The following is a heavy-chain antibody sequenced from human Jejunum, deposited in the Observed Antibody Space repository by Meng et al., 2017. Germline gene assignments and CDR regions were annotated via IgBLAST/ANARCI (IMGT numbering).Heavy chain of an antibody. CDR3: VRGSIDWYLDY. D-gene: IGHD3-9*01. CDR2: TSSDGNTN. V-gene: IGHV3-30*01. Sequence: QVRLVESGGGVVQPGRSLRLSCAASGFPFSSHKMYWVRQAPGKGLEWVAVTSSDGNTNYYADSVKGRFTISRDNSKNTMFLQMNSLRGDDTAVYYCVRGSIDWYLDYWGQGTLVTVSS. CDR1: GFPFSSHK. J-gene: IGHJ4*02.